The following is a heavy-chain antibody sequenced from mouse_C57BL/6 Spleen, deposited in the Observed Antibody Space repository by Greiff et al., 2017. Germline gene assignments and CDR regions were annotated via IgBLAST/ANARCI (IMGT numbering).Heavy chain of an antibody. CDR2: IYPGSGST. Sequence: VQLQQPGAELVKPGASVKMSCKASGYTFTSYWITWVKQRPGQGLEWIGDIYPGSGSTNYNEKFKSKATLTVDTSSSTAYMQLSSLTSEDSAVYYCARAIYYGSSFLYYAMDYWGQGTSVTVSS. CDR3: ARAIYYGSSFLYYAMDY. V-gene: IGHV1-55*01. CDR1: GYTFTSYW. J-gene: IGHJ4*01. D-gene: IGHD1-1*01.